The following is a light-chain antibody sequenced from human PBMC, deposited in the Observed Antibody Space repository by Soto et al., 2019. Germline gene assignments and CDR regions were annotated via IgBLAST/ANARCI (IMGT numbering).Light chain of an antibody. CDR1: SSNVGGYNY. J-gene: IGLJ1*01. V-gene: IGLV2-8*01. Sequence: QSALTQPPSGSGSPGQSVTISCTGTSSNVGGYNYVSWYQQHPGKPPKHMIYEVSKRPSGVPDRFSGSTSGNTASLTASSLQAEDEADYYCSSYAHSNSYFFGTGTKLTVL. CDR3: SSYAHSNSYF. CDR2: EVS.